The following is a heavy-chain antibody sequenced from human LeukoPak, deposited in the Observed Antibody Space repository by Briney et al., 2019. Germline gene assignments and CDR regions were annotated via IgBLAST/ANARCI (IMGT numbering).Heavy chain of an antibody. D-gene: IGHD2-2*01. Sequence: PGGSLRLSCAASGFTFSSYGMHWVRQAPGKGLEWVAVIWYDGSNKYYADSVKGRFTISRDNSKNTLYLQMNSLRAEDTAVYYCARESPRPLYCSSTSCYSTYFDYWGQGTLVTVSS. CDR1: GFTFSSYG. J-gene: IGHJ4*02. CDR3: ARESPRPLYCSSTSCYSTYFDY. V-gene: IGHV3-33*01. CDR2: IWYDGSNK.